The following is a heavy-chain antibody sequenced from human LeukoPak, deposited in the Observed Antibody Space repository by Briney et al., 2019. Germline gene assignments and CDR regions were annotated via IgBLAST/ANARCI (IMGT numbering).Heavy chain of an antibody. CDR1: GFSLTNYW. CDR3: ARDKITGASTNDY. D-gene: IGHD1-14*01. CDR2: INQDGSER. J-gene: IGHJ4*02. Sequence: PGGALRLSCAASGFSLTNYWMSWVRQAPGMGLEWVAIINQDGSERYYVDSVKGRFTVSRDSAKNSLYLQMNSLRVEDTAVYYCARDKITGASTNDYWGQGTLVTVSS. V-gene: IGHV3-7*01.